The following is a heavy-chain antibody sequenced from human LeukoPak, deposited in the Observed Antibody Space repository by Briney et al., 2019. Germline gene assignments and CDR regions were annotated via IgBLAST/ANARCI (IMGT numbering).Heavy chain of an antibody. J-gene: IGHJ4*02. Sequence: SETLSLTCTVSGGSISSYYWSWIRQPPGKGLEWIGYIYYSGSTNYNPSLKSRVTISVDTSKNQFSLKLSSVTAADTAVYYCARDYGSGSQPFDYWGQETLVTVSS. CDR1: GGSISSYY. V-gene: IGHV4-59*01. D-gene: IGHD3-10*01. CDR3: ARDYGSGSQPFDY. CDR2: IYYSGST.